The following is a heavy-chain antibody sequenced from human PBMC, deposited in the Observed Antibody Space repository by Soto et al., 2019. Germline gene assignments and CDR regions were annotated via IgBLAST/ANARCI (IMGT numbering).Heavy chain of an antibody. CDR2: INHSGST. CDR3: ARLSKSYVIVATIVYYYYGMDV. CDR1: GGSFSGYY. V-gene: IGHV4-34*01. Sequence: QVQLQQWGAGLLKPSETLSLTCAVYGGSFSGYYWSWIRQPPGKGLEWIGEINHSGSTNYNPSLKSRVTISVDASKNQFSPKLSSVTAADAAVYYCARLSKSYVIVATIVYYYYGMDVWGQGTTVTVSS. J-gene: IGHJ6*02. D-gene: IGHD5-12*01.